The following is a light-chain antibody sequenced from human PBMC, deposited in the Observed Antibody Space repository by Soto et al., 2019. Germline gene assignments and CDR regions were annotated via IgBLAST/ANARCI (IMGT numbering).Light chain of an antibody. Sequence: EIVLTQSPGTLSLSPGERATLSCRASQSVSSSYLAWYQQKSGQAPRLLIYGASSRSTGIPDRLSGGGSGTDFTLTISRLEPEGFAVYYCQQYGSSPNTFGQGTKLEIK. CDR3: QQYGSSPNT. CDR2: GAS. V-gene: IGKV3-20*01. J-gene: IGKJ2*01. CDR1: QSVSSSY.